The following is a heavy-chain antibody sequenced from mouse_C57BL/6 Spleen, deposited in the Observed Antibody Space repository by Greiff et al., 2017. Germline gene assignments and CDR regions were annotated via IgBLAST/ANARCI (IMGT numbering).Heavy chain of an antibody. V-gene: IGHV1-69*01. D-gene: IGHD1-1*01. CDR1: GYTFTSYW. J-gene: IGHJ2*01. CDR2: IDPSDSYT. Sequence: VQLQQPGAELVMPGASVKLSCKASGYTFTSYWMHWVKQRPGQGLEWIGEIDPSDSYTNYNQKFKGKSTLTVDKSSSTAYMQLSSLTSDDSAVYYCARGAITTDPYYFDYWGQGTTLTVSS. CDR3: ARGAITTDPYYFDY.